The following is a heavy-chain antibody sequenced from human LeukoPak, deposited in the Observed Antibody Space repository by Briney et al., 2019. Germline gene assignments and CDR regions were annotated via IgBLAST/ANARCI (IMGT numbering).Heavy chain of an antibody. V-gene: IGHV1-2*02. CDR2: INPNSGGT. D-gene: IGHD6-13*01. CDR3: ARSAAGYAEYFQH. Sequence: GASVKVSCKASGYTFTGYYMHWVRQAPGQGLEWMGWINPNSGGTNYAQKFQGRVTMTRDTSISTAYMELSRLRSDDTAVYYSARSAAGYAEYFQHWGQGTLVTVSS. CDR1: GYTFTGYY. J-gene: IGHJ1*01.